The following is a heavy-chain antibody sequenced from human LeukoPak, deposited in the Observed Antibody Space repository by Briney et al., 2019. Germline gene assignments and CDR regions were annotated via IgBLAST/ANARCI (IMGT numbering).Heavy chain of an antibody. J-gene: IGHJ4*02. CDR1: GFSVSKNH. D-gene: IGHD3-10*01. CDR3: ARDTYSGSGSYYRYTFDS. Sequence: GGSLRLSCAASGFSVSKNHMSWVRQAPGGGVEWVSVIYGAVKTHYADSVKGRFNISTDNSKNTPYLQMNSLRAEDTAVYYCARDTYSGSGSYYRYTFDSWGQGTMVTVSS. V-gene: IGHV3-53*01. CDR2: IYGAVKT.